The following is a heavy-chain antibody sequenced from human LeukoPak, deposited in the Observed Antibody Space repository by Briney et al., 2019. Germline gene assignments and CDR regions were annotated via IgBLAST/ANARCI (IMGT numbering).Heavy chain of an antibody. CDR1: GFTFSSYW. V-gene: IGHV3-7*01. Sequence: GGSLRLSCAASGFTFSSYWMSWVRQAPGKGLEWVANIKQDGSEKYYVDCVKGRFTISRDNAKNSLYLQMNSLRAEDTAVYYCASGDLGYCSGGSCFDIWGQGTMVTVSS. J-gene: IGHJ3*02. CDR3: ASGDLGYCSGGSCFDI. D-gene: IGHD2-15*01. CDR2: IKQDGSEK.